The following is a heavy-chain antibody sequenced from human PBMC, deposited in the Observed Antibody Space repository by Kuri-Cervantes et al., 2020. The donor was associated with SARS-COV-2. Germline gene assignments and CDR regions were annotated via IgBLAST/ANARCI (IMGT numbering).Heavy chain of an antibody. Sequence: GGSLRLSCAASGFTFSSYEMNWVRQAPGKGLEWVSAISGSGGSTYYADSVKGRFTISRDNSKNTLYLQMNSLRAEDTAVYYCAKRSGGYFDYWGQGTLVTVSS. CDR1: GFTFSSYE. D-gene: IGHD3-3*01. J-gene: IGHJ4*02. V-gene: IGHV3-23*01. CDR2: ISGSGGST. CDR3: AKRSGGYFDY.